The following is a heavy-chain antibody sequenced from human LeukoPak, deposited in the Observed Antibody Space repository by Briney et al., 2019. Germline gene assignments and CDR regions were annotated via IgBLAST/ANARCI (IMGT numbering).Heavy chain of an antibody. V-gene: IGHV1-8*01. CDR2: MNPNSGNT. Sequence: ASVKVSCKASGYTFTSYDINWVRQATGQGLGWMGWMNPNSGNTGYAQKFQGRVTMTRNTSISTAYMELSSLRSEDTAVYYCARGLDYYCGDCYDYWGQGTLVTVSS. J-gene: IGHJ4*02. D-gene: IGHD2-21*01. CDR3: ARGLDYYCGDCYDY. CDR1: GYTFTSYD.